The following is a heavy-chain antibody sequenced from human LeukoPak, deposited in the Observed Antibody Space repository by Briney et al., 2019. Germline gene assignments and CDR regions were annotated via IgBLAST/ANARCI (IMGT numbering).Heavy chain of an antibody. Sequence: ASVKVSCTASGYTFTGYYMHWVRQAPGQGLEWMGWINPNSGGTNYAQKFQGRVTMTRDTSISTAYMELSRLRSDDTAVYYCARVDVLRFLEWFDYWGQGTLVTVSS. V-gene: IGHV1-2*02. J-gene: IGHJ5*01. CDR1: GYTFTGYY. CDR2: INPNSGGT. D-gene: IGHD3-3*01. CDR3: ARVDVLRFLEWFDY.